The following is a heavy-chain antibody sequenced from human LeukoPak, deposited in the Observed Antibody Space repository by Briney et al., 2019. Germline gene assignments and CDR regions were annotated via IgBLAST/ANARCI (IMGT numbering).Heavy chain of an antibody. J-gene: IGHJ4*02. CDR2: IYYSGST. Sequence: SETLSLTCTVSGGSISSYYWSWLRQPPGKGLEWIGYIYYSGSTNYNPSLKSRVTISVDTSKNQFSLKLSSVTAADTAVYYCARGDYDSSGYYYFDYWGQGTPVTVSS. D-gene: IGHD3-22*01. V-gene: IGHV4-59*01. CDR1: GGSISSYY. CDR3: ARGDYDSSGYYYFDY.